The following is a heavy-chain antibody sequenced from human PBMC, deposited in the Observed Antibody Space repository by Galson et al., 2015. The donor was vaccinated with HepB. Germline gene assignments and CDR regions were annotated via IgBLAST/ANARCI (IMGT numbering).Heavy chain of an antibody. CDR1: GGSISSYY. J-gene: IGHJ4*02. Sequence: ETLSLTCTVSGGSISSYYWSWIRQPPGKGLEWIGYVYYSGSTNYNPSLKSRVTISVDTSKNQFSLNLNSVTAADTAVYYCARQKGTKIPFDYWGQGALVTVSS. CDR3: ARQKGTKIPFDY. V-gene: IGHV4-59*08. CDR2: VYYSGST. D-gene: IGHD2-8*01.